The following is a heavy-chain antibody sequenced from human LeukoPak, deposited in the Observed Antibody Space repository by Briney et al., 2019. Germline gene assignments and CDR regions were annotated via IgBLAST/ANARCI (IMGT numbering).Heavy chain of an antibody. V-gene: IGHV3-23*01. J-gene: IGHJ5*02. CDR3: ARDRAEGKTWVEFDP. Sequence: GGSLRLSCVASGFTLGRNAMSWVRQAPGKGLEWVASLAGSDDTTWYADHVRGRFAISRDNSKNTLYLQMNSLRDEDTAVYFCARDRAEGKTWVEFDPWGQGTLVTVSS. CDR1: GFTLGRNA. CDR2: LAGSDDTT.